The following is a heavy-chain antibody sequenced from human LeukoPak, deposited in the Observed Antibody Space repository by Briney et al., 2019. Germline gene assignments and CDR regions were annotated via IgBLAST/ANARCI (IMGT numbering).Heavy chain of an antibody. CDR2: MNPNSGNT. D-gene: IGHD1-1*01. CDR1: GYTFTSYD. J-gene: IGHJ5*02. CDR3: ARGGRTANWFAP. Sequence: ASVKVPCKASGYTFTSYDINWVRQATGQGLEWMGWMNPNSGNTGYVQKFQGRVTMTRDTSINTAYMELSSLRSEDTAVYYCARGGRTANWFAPWGPGTLVTVSS. V-gene: IGHV1-8*01.